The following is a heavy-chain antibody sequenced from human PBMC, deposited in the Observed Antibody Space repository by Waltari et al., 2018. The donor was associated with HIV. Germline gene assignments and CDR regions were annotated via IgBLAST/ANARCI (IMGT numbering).Heavy chain of an antibody. D-gene: IGHD6-19*01. CDR2: IRFDGSNK. CDR1: GFVLRTYG. CDR3: AKQWKRPYYGMDV. J-gene: IGHJ6*02. Sequence: QVQLEESGGGVVQPGGSLGLSCYGSGFVLRTYGMQWVRQAPGKGLEWVAFIRFDGSNKYYADSVNGRFTISRDNSKNILYLQINSLRAADTAVYYCAKQWKRPYYGMDVWGQGTTVTVSS. V-gene: IGHV3-30*02.